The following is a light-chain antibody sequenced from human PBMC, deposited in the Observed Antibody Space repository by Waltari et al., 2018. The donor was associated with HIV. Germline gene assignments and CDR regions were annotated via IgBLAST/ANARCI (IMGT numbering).Light chain of an antibody. CDR3: CAYAGSTTYVI. CDR2: EVS. J-gene: IGLJ2*01. V-gene: IGLV2-23*02. Sequence: SALTQPASVSGSPGQSITISCTGTSSDVGGCNLVFWYQQHPGKAPKLMIYEVSKRPSGVSNRFSGSKSGNTASLTISGLQAEDEADYYCCAYAGSTTYVIFGGGTKLTVL. CDR1: SSDVGGCNL.